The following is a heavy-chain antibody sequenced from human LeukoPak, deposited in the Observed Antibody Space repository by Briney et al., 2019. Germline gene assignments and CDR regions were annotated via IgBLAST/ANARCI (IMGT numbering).Heavy chain of an antibody. CDR3: AKDKGESSSWGTFDY. Sequence: ARSLTLSCALSGLTLADYTMHWVRQAPGKWLEWVSLISWVGGRTFYADFVKGCFTLSRDNSKNSLYLQMNSLRTEDTALYYCAKDKGESSSWGTFDYWGQGTLVTVSS. CDR2: ISWVGGRT. J-gene: IGHJ4*02. CDR1: GLTLADYT. D-gene: IGHD6-13*01. V-gene: IGHV3-43*01.